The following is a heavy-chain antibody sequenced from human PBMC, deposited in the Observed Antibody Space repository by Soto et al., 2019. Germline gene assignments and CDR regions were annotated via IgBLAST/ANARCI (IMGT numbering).Heavy chain of an antibody. D-gene: IGHD1-26*01. CDR3: ARDQGGSFFPFDY. Sequence: ASGKVCCKASGYTFTSYAMHWVRQAPGQRLEWMGWINAGNGNTKYSQKFQGRVTITRDTSASTAYMELSSLRSEDTAVYYCARDQGGSFFPFDYWGQGTLVTVSS. CDR1: GYTFTSYA. J-gene: IGHJ4*02. V-gene: IGHV1-3*01. CDR2: INAGNGNT.